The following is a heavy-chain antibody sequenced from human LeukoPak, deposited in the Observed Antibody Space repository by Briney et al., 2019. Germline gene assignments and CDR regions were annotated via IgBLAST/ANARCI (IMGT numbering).Heavy chain of an antibody. CDR2: IYPGESDT. CDR3: ARLDYYDSSGYDNWFDP. J-gene: IGHJ5*02. Sequence: GESLKISCKGSGYSFTSYWIGWVRQMPGKGLEWVGIIYPGESDTRYSPSFQGQVTISADKSISTAYLQWSSLKASDTAMYYCARLDYYDSSGYDNWFDPWGQGTLVTVSS. D-gene: IGHD3-22*01. V-gene: IGHV5-51*01. CDR1: GYSFTSYW.